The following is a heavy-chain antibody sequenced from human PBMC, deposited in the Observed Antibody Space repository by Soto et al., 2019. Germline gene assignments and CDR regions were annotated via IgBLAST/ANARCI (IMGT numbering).Heavy chain of an antibody. CDR1: GGSISSYY. D-gene: IGHD4-17*01. CDR2: IYYSGST. Sequence: PSETLSLTCTVSGGSISSYYWSWIRQPPGKGLEWIGYIYYSGSTNYNPSLKSRVTISVDTSKNQFSLKLSSVTAADTAVYYCARASLYGDYGYWGQGTLVTVSS. J-gene: IGHJ4*02. V-gene: IGHV4-59*01. CDR3: ARASLYGDYGY.